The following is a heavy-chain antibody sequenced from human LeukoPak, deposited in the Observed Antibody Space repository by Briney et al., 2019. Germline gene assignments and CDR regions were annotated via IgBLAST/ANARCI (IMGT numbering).Heavy chain of an antibody. CDR1: GFTFSSYG. CDR3: AKAYGYSSSWTSNYYFYGLDV. J-gene: IGHJ6*02. D-gene: IGHD6-13*01. CDR2: IWYDGSNK. V-gene: IGHV3-33*06. Sequence: GGSLRLSCAASGFTFSSYGMHWVRQAPGKGLEWVAVIWYDGSNKYYADSVKGRFTISRDNSKNTLYLQMNSLRAEDTAVYYCAKAYGYSSSWTSNYYFYGLDVWGQGPRSPSP.